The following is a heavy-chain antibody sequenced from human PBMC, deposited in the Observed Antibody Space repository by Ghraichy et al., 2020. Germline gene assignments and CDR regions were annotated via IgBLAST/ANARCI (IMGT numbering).Heavy chain of an antibody. V-gene: IGHV4-59*08. CDR3: ASYSSSWYYFDY. CDR2: IYYTGST. D-gene: IGHD6-13*01. CDR1: GGSISSYY. J-gene: IGHJ4*02. Sequence: SETLSLTCTVSGGSISSYYWSWIRQPPGKGLEWIGYIYYTGSTNYNPSLKSRVTMSVDTSKNQFSLKLTSVTAADTAVYYCASYSSSWYYFDYWGQGTLVTVSS.